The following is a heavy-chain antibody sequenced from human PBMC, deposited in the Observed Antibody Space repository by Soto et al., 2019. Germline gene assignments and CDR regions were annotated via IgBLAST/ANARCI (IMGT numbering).Heavy chain of an antibody. D-gene: IGHD2-21*02. J-gene: IGHJ4*02. CDR2: ISAYNGNT. CDR3: ARGVTPIDY. V-gene: IGHV1-18*01. Sequence: QVQLVQSGAEVKKPGASVKVSCKASGYTFTNFGISWVRQAPGQGLEWMGWISAYNGNTNYAQNFQGRVTMTTDTTTSAAYMEMRSLRSDATAVYYCARGVTPIDYWGQGTLVTVSS. CDR1: GYTFTNFG.